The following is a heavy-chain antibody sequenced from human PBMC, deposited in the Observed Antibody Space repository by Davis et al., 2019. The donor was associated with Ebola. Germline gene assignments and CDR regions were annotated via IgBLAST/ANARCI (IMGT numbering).Heavy chain of an antibody. CDR2: ITGNGAIS. J-gene: IGHJ3*01. D-gene: IGHD3-16*01. V-gene: IGHV3-23*01. CDR3: AKASSYPTRAFDV. CDR1: GFTFSSYS. Sequence: GESLNISCVASGFTFSSYSMSWVRQPPGMGLEWVSIITGNGAISVYTESAKGRFTISRDNSKNTLYLELNSLGVEDTAIYYCAKASSYPTRAFDVWGQGKMVTVSS.